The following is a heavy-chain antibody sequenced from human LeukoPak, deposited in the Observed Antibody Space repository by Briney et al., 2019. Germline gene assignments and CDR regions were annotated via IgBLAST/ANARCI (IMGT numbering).Heavy chain of an antibody. Sequence: RGSLRLSCAASGFTFSSYGMYWVRQAPGKGLEWVAVILYDGSYKYYVDSVKGRFTISRDNSKNTLYLEMNSLRAEDTAVYYCARDLKGPTPSSAFDIWGQGTMVSVS. CDR3: ARDLKGPTPSSAFDI. D-gene: IGHD6-6*01. V-gene: IGHV3-33*01. CDR1: GFTFSSYG. CDR2: ILYDGSYK. J-gene: IGHJ3*02.